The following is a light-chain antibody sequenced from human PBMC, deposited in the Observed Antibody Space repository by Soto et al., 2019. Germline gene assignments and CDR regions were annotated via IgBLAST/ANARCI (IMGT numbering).Light chain of an antibody. CDR1: QSVRSAL. J-gene: IGKJ4*01. CDR2: RAS. V-gene: IGKV3-20*01. Sequence: EIVLTQSPDTLSLSPGERATIACRASQSVRSALLAWYQQKPGQAPRLVIYRASTRATGIPDRFTGSGYGTDFTLTISRLEPEDFAVYYCQQYESSPLTFGGGTKVEIK. CDR3: QQYESSPLT.